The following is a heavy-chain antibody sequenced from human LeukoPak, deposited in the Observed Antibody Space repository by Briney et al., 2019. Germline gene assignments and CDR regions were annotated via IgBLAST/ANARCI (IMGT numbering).Heavy chain of an antibody. CDR3: AHIPDILTGYYIGGTYFDY. CDR1: GFTFSSYA. D-gene: IGHD3-9*01. CDR2: ISGSVGSP. J-gene: IGHJ4*02. V-gene: IGHV3-23*01. Sequence: PGGSLRPSCAASGFTFSSYAMSWVRQAPGKGLEWVSAISGSVGSPYYADSVKGRFTISRDNSKNTLYLQMNSLRAEDTAVYYCAHIPDILTGYYIGGTYFDYWGQGTLVTVSS.